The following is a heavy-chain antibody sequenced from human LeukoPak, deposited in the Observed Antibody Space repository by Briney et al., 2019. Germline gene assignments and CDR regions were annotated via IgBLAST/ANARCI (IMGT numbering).Heavy chain of an antibody. CDR1: GYSISSGYY. Sequence: PSETLSLTCTVSGYSISSGYYWGWVRQPPGKGLEWIGSIYHSGSTYYNPSLKSRVTISVDKSKNQFSLKLSSVTAADTAVYYCARADDSSGYADYWGQGTLVTVSS. CDR2: IYHSGST. CDR3: ARADDSSGYADY. D-gene: IGHD3-22*01. J-gene: IGHJ4*02. V-gene: IGHV4-38-2*02.